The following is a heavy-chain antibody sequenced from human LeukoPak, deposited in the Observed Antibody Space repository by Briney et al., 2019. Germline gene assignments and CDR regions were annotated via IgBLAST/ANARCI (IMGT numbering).Heavy chain of an antibody. Sequence: GGSLRLSCAASGFTFSDYYMSWIRQAPGKGLEWVSYISSSGSTIYYADSVKGRFTISRDNAKNSLYLLMNSLRAEGTAVYYCARGGFLRLGELSYRKEFDYWGQGTLVTVSS. CDR2: ISSSGSTI. CDR1: GFTFSDYY. D-gene: IGHD3-16*02. J-gene: IGHJ4*02. V-gene: IGHV3-11*01. CDR3: ARGGFLRLGELSYRKEFDY.